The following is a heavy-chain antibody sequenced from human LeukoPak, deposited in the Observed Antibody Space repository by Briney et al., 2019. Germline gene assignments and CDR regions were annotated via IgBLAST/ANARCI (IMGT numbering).Heavy chain of an antibody. D-gene: IGHD3-22*01. J-gene: IGHJ4*02. CDR1: GFTFSSYA. CDR2: ISGSGGST. CDR3: AKDVGDYYDSSGPEGY. V-gene: IGHV3-23*01. Sequence: GESLKISCAASGFTFSSYAMSWVRQAPGKGLEWVSAISGSGGSTYYADSVKGRFTISRDNSKNTLYLQMNSLRAEDTAVYYCAKDVGDYYDSSGPEGYWGQGTLVTVSS.